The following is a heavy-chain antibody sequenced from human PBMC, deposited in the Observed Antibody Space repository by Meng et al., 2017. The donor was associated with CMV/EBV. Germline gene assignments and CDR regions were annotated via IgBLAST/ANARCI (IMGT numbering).Heavy chain of an antibody. J-gene: IGHJ4*02. D-gene: IGHD3-3*01. CDR1: GYTFTGYY. CDR3: ARGNNWDRLLDF. Sequence: ASVHVSCKASGYTFTGYYIHWVRQAPGHGLEWMGWITPMSGGTNYAQNFQDRVTMTRDTSTNTAYMELSRVRSDDTAVYYCARGNNWDRLLDFWGQGTLVTVSS. V-gene: IGHV1-2*02. CDR2: ITPMSGGT.